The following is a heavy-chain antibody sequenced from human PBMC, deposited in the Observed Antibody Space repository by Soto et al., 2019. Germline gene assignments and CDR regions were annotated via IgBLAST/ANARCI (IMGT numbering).Heavy chain of an antibody. J-gene: IGHJ6*02. Sequence: ASVKVSCKASGFGLINYGFTWVRQAPGQGLEWMGWISAYNGNTIYAQNLQGRLTMTRDTSTSTAYMELRSLRSDDTAVYYCARLGVTTSVYYYTMDVWGQGTTVTVYS. CDR3: ARLGVTTSVYYYTMDV. D-gene: IGHD4-4*01. V-gene: IGHV1-18*04. CDR1: GFGLINYG. CDR2: ISAYNGNT.